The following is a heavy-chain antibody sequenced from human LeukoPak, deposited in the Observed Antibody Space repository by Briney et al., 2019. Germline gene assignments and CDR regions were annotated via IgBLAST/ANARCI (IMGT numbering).Heavy chain of an antibody. V-gene: IGHV3-9*01. CDR2: ISWNSGSI. Sequence: GGSLRLSCAAPGFTFDDYAMHWVRQAPGKGLEWVSGISWNSGSIGYADSVKGRFTISRDNAKNSLYLQMNSLRAEDTALYYCAKDKMAAADKIYYYYGMDVWGQGTTVTVSS. J-gene: IGHJ6*02. CDR1: GFTFDDYA. CDR3: AKDKMAAADKIYYYYGMDV. D-gene: IGHD6-13*01.